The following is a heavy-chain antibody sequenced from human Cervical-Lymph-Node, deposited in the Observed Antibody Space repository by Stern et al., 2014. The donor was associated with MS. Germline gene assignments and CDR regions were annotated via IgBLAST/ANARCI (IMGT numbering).Heavy chain of an antibody. D-gene: IGHD6-6*01. CDR2: INPKSGGT. CDR1: GYIFTDYY. Sequence: VQLVESGAEVEKPGASVKVSCKASGYIFTDYYLHWVRQAPGQGLEWMGRINPKSGGTSYAQSFQGRVTLTRDTSITTASMDLSRLTSDDPAVYYCTRALRIADRPSPGGHWFDPWGQGPLVIVSS. V-gene: IGHV1-2*06. CDR3: TRALRIADRPSPGGHWFDP. J-gene: IGHJ5*02.